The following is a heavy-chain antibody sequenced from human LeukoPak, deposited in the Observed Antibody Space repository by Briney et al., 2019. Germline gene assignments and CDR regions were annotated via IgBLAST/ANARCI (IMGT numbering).Heavy chain of an antibody. V-gene: IGHV4-59*01. Sequence: PSQTLSPTCTLSADSITIYYSSWIRHPPGKGMGWKGYIPYSGSTKYNHAIERRVTISVDTSKNQYSLKVDSVTAADKAVYYCARVGRGDYVSGSYSFDYWGQGTLVTVSS. CDR1: ADSITIYY. J-gene: IGHJ4*02. CDR3: ARVGRGDYVSGSYSFDY. D-gene: IGHD3-16*01. CDR2: IPYSGST.